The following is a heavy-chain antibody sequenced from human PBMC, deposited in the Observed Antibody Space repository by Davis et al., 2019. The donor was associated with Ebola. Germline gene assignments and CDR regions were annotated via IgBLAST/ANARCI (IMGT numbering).Heavy chain of an antibody. CDR2: INHSGST. D-gene: IGHD3-3*01. CDR1: GGSFSGYY. CDR3: ARQGILEWLPSYYYYYGMDV. J-gene: IGHJ6*02. V-gene: IGHV4-34*01. Sequence: GSLRLSCAVYGGSFSGYYWSWIRQPPGKELEWIGEINHSGSTNYNPSLKSRVTISVDTSKNQFSLKLSSVTAADTAVYYCARQGILEWLPSYYYYYGMDVWGQGTTVTVSS.